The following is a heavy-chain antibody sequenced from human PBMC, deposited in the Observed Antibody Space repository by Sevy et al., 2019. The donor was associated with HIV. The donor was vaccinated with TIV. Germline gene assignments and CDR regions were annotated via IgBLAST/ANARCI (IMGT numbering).Heavy chain of an antibody. CDR2: IIPIFGTA. CDR1: GGTFSSYA. CDR3: ARALLGYCSGGSCYYDTDYYYGMDV. J-gene: IGHJ6*02. Sequence: ASVKVSCKASGGTFSSYAISWVRQAPGQGLEWMGGIIPIFGTANYAQKFQGRGTITADESTSTAYMELSSLRSADTAVYYCARALLGYCSGGSCYYDTDYYYGMDVWGQGTTVTVSS. D-gene: IGHD2-15*01. V-gene: IGHV1-69*13.